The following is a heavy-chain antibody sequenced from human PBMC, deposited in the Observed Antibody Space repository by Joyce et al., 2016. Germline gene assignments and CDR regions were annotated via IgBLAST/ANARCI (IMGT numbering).Heavy chain of an antibody. Sequence: EVQLVESGGGLVKPGGSLRLSCAASGFTFSSYSMSWVRQAPGKGREWVSSLSSSSSYIKYTDSVKGRFTISRDNAKNSLYLQMNSLRVEETAVYYCARSSYTNGIFDYWGQGTLVTVSS. V-gene: IGHV3-21*01. CDR2: LSSSSSYI. CDR1: GFTFSSYS. CDR3: ARSSYTNGIFDY. J-gene: IGHJ4*02. D-gene: IGHD2-8*01.